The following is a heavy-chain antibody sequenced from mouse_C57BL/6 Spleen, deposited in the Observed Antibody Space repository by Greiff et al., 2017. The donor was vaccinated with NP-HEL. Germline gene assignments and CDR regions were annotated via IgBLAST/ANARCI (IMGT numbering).Heavy chain of an antibody. CDR3: ARSGTTVVEGYFDV. D-gene: IGHD1-1*01. V-gene: IGHV1-59*01. J-gene: IGHJ1*03. CDR2: IDPSDSYT. CDR1: GYTFTSYW. Sequence: QVQLQQPGAELVRPGTSVKLSCKASGYTFTSYWMHWVKQRPGQGLEWIGVIDPSDSYTNYNQKFKGKATLTVDTSSSTAYMQLSSLTSEDSAVYYWARSGTTVVEGYFDVWGTGTTVTVSS.